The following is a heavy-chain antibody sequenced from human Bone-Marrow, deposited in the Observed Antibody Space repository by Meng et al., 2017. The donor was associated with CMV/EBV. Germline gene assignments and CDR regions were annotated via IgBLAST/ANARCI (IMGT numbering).Heavy chain of an antibody. Sequence: SGFTFSNAWMNWVRQAPGKGLEWVGRIKSKTDGGTTDYAAPVKGRFTISRDDSKNTLYLQMNSLKTEDTAVYYCTTDYLWAAALVNYWGQGTLVTVSP. J-gene: IGHJ4*02. D-gene: IGHD3-16*02. V-gene: IGHV3-15*07. CDR3: TTDYLWAAALVNY. CDR1: GFTFSNAW. CDR2: IKSKTDGGTT.